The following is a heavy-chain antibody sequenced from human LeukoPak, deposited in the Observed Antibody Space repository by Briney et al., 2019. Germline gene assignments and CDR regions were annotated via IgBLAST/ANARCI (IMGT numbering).Heavy chain of an antibody. J-gene: IGHJ3*02. Sequence: GASVKVSCKASGYTFTSYAMHWVRQAPGQRLEWMGWINAGNGNTKYSQKFQGRVTMTTDTSTSTAYMELRSLRSDDTAVYYCARDQLRSLRSDVPQMTTEENAFDIWGQGTMVTVSS. CDR2: INAGNGNT. V-gene: IGHV1-3*01. D-gene: IGHD4-11*01. CDR1: GYTFTSYA. CDR3: ARDQLRSLRSDVPQMTTEENAFDI.